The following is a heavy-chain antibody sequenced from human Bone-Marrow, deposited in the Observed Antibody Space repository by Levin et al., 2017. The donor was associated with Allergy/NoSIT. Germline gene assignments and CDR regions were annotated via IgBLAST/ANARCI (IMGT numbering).Heavy chain of an antibody. J-gene: IGHJ4*02. CDR3: ARVKSGYDYFYFDY. CDR2: INPKSGGT. Sequence: GESLKISCKTSGYTFNGYYIHWVRQAPGQGLEWMGWINPKSGGTNYAQKFQGRVTMTRDTFMSTAYMELSRPRSDDAAGYYCARVKSGYDYFYFDYWGQGTLVTVSS. D-gene: IGHD5-12*01. CDR1: GYTFNGYY. V-gene: IGHV1-2*02.